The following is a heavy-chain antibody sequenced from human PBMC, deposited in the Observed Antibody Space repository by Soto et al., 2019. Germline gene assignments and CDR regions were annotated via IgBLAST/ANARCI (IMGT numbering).Heavy chain of an antibody. Sequence: GGSLRLSCAASGFTFSSYAMSWVRQAPGKGLEWVSAISGSGGSTYYADSVKGRFTISRDNSKNTLYLQMNSLRAEDTAVYYCANPLSTSIAARRAYYYYYGMDVWG. D-gene: IGHD6-6*01. J-gene: IGHJ6*02. CDR3: ANPLSTSIAARRAYYYYYGMDV. CDR1: GFTFSSYA. V-gene: IGHV3-23*01. CDR2: ISGSGGST.